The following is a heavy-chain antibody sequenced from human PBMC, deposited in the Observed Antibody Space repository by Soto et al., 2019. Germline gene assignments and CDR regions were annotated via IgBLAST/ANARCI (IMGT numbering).Heavy chain of an antibody. CDR1: GGSFSGYY. D-gene: IGHD6-6*01. CDR3: ARLSSSSPGMDV. V-gene: IGHV4-34*01. Sequence: PSETLSLTCAVYGGSFSGYYWSWIRQPPGKGLEWIGEINHSGSTNYNPSLKSRVTISVDTSKNQFSLKLSSVTAADTAVYYCARLSSSSPGMDVWGQGTTVTVSS. CDR2: INHSGST. J-gene: IGHJ6*02.